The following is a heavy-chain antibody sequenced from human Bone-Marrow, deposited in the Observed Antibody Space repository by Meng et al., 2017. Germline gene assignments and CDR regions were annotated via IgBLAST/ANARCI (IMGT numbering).Heavy chain of an antibody. CDR1: GFSFTSDP. D-gene: IGHD4-11*01. CDR3: VREQYTL. CDR2: IYSDGKDT. J-gene: IGHJ4*02. Sequence: GGSLRLSCAGSGFSFTSDPMHWVRQAPGKGLEYVSGIYSDGKDTFYANSVRGRFIISRDISKNTLYLQMDGLRAEDTAVYYCVREQYTLWGQGTLVTVSS. V-gene: IGHV3-64*01.